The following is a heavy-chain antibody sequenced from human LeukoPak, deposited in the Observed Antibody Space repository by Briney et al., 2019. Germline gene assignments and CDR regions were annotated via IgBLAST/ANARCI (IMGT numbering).Heavy chain of an antibody. J-gene: IGHJ3*02. D-gene: IGHD6-13*01. CDR3: ARRDSSSWYKDAFDI. CDR1: GGSFSGYY. V-gene: IGHV4-34*01. Sequence: SETLSLTCAVYGGSFSGYYWSWIRQPPGKGLEWIGEINHSGSTNYNPSLKSRVTISVDTSKNQFSLKLSSVTAADTAVYYCARRDSSSWYKDAFDIWGQGTMVTVSS. CDR2: INHSGST.